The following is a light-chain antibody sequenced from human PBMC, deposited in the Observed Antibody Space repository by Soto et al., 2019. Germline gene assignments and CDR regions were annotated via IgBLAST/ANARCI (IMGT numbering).Light chain of an antibody. CDR2: DVT. CDR1: SSDIGDYDY. CDR3: AGWDDSLLGPV. J-gene: IGLJ3*02. V-gene: IGLV2-14*01. Sequence: QSALTQPASVSGSPGQSITISCTGTSSDIGDYDYVSWYQHLPGKAPKLLIFDVTHRPSGVSDRFSGSKSGNTASLTISGVRPEDEAEYYCAGWDDSLLGPVFGGGTKLTVL.